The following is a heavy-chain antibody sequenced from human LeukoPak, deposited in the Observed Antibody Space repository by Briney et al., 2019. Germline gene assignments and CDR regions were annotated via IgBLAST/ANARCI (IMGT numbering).Heavy chain of an antibody. CDR3: ARELLTGYYTNYFDY. D-gene: IGHD3-9*01. CDR1: GYTFTRYY. V-gene: IGHV1-46*01. Sequence: GASVKVSCKASGYTFTRYYMHWVRQAPGQGLEWMGIINPSGGNTNYAQKFQGRVTMTRDMSTSTVYMELSSLRSEDTAVYYCARELLTGYYTNYFDYWGQGTLVTVSS. CDR2: INPSGGNT. J-gene: IGHJ4*02.